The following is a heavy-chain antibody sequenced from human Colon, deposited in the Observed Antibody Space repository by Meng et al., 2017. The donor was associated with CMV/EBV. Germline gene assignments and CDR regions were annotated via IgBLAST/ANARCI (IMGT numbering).Heavy chain of an antibody. Sequence: GESLKISCVASGFTFDTYAMHWVRQAPGKGLEWVSGISGSGDRTYYVESVKGRFTISRDNAKNSLYLQMNSLRAEDTAVYYCARDKGDYVFEGSPYWGQGTLVTVSS. CDR3: ARDKGDYVFEGSPY. V-gene: IGHV3-23*01. J-gene: IGHJ4*02. CDR2: ISGSGDRT. CDR1: GFTFDTYA. D-gene: IGHD4-17*01.